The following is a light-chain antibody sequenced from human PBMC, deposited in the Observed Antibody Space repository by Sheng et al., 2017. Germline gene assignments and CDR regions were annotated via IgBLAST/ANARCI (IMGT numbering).Light chain of an antibody. CDR1: SSDVGGYNY. CDR2: DVT. Sequence: QSVLTQPPSVSAAPGQRVTISCSGSSSDVGGYNYVSWYQQHPGKAPKLMIYDVTNRPSGVSNRFSGSKSGNTASLTISGLQAEDEADYYCSSYTSSSHVVFGGGTKLTVL. CDR3: SSYTSSSHVV. V-gene: IGLV2-14*03. J-gene: IGLJ2*01.